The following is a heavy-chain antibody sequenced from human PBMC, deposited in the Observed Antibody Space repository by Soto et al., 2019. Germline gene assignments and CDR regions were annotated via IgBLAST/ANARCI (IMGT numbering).Heavy chain of an antibody. D-gene: IGHD6-13*01. CDR1: GFTFSSYG. CDR3: AKDGLGIASTLQH. CDR2: ISYDGSNK. J-gene: IGHJ1*01. Sequence: GGSLRLSCAASGFTFSSYGMHWVRQAPGKGLEWVAVISYDGSNKYYADSVKGRFTISRDNSKNTLYLQMNSLRAEDTAVYYCAKDGLGIASTLQHWGQGTLVTVPQ. V-gene: IGHV3-30*18.